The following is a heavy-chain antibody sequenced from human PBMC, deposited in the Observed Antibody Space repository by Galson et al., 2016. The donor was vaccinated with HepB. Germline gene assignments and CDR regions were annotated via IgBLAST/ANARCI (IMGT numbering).Heavy chain of an antibody. Sequence: SLRLSCAASGFTFSSYAMHWVRQAPGKGLEWVAVISYDGNNKFYADSAKGRFTISRDNSKNTLYLQMNSLRPEDTAVYYCARDFPYSSSSPYYGMDVWGQGTTVTVSS. V-gene: IGHV3-30*04. J-gene: IGHJ6*02. CDR1: GFTFSSYA. CDR3: ARDFPYSSSSPYYGMDV. D-gene: IGHD6-6*01. CDR2: ISYDGNNK.